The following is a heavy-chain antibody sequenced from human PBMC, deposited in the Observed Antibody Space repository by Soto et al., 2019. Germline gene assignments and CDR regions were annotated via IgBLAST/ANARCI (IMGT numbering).Heavy chain of an antibody. Sequence: GGSLRLSCVASGFTFSPYTMNWVRQAPGKGLEWVSSISGSSDSIYYADSVKGRFIISRDNAKNSLYLQMNSLRVEDTAVYYCARVGGYCSSTTCYYFDSWGQGTLVTVSS. CDR2: ISGSSDSI. CDR1: GFTFSPYT. J-gene: IGHJ4*02. V-gene: IGHV3-21*01. D-gene: IGHD2-2*01. CDR3: ARVGGYCSSTTCYYFDS.